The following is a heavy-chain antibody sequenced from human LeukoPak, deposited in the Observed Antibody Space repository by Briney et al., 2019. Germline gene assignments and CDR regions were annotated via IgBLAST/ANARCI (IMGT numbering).Heavy chain of an antibody. CDR1: GFTFSHNE. J-gene: IGHJ4*02. V-gene: IGHV3-48*03. D-gene: IGHD1-26*01. Sequence: GGSLRLSCAVSGFTFSHNEMNWVRQAPGKGLEWISYISSRGGTIYYADSVQGRFTISRDTAKNSLFLQMYSLRAEDTAVYYCARDNVGSTRSLDHRGQGTPVSVSS. CDR2: ISSRGGTI. CDR3: ARDNVGSTRSLDH.